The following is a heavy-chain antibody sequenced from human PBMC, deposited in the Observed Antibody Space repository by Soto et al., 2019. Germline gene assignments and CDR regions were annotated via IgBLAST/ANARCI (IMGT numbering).Heavy chain of an antibody. CDR3: ARGAPGSIAAAGTRRNWFDP. CDR1: GGSISSGGYY. J-gene: IGHJ5*02. D-gene: IGHD6-13*01. CDR2: IYYSGST. V-gene: IGHV4-31*03. Sequence: QVQLQESGPGLVKPSQTLSLTCTVSGGSISSGGYYWSWIRQHPGKGLEWIGYIYYSGSTYYNPSLKSRVTISVAPSKHQFTLKLSSVTAADTAVYYCARGAPGSIAAAGTRRNWFDPWGQGTLVTVSS.